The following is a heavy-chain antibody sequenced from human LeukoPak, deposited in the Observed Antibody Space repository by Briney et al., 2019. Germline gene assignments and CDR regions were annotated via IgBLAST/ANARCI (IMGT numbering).Heavy chain of an antibody. D-gene: IGHD1-26*01. V-gene: IGHV4-61*02. CDR1: GGSINSGNYY. CDR2: IYTNGGI. J-gene: IGHJ4*02. Sequence: SETLSLTCTVSGGSINSGNYYWNWIRQPAGKGLEWIGRIYTNGGIMYNPSLNRRVATSMDTSKNQFSLDLNSVTAADTAMYYCAREGAGYYWGQGTLVTVSS. CDR3: AREGAGYY.